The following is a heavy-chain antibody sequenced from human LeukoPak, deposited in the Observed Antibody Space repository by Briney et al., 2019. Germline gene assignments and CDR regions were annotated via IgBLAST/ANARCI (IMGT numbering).Heavy chain of an antibody. V-gene: IGHV3-64*01. CDR3: ARLNSYGLDV. CDR2: ITGYGGST. CDR1: GFTFSGYA. J-gene: IGHJ6*02. Sequence: PGESLRLSCAGSGFTFSGYAMHWVRQAPGKGLEYVSAITGYGGSTYYANSVKGRFTISRDNSKNMLYLQMGSLRSEDMAVYYCARLNSYGLDVWGQGTTVTVSS.